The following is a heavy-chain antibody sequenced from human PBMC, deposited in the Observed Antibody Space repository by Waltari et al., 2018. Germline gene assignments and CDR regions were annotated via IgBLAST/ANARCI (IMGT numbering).Heavy chain of an antibody. Sequence: DVRPVEPGGGLVQTGGSLQLYCAVSGGDYWMDWVRQAPGKGLMWVSRIHSDGSRSNYADSVKGRFTVSRDRAKNMLYLQMDSLRVEDSAVYYCTTNPPGYWGQGTRVTVSS. CDR1: GGDYW. CDR3: TTNPPGY. CDR2: IHSDGSRS. V-gene: IGHV3-74*01. D-gene: IGHD2-15*01. J-gene: IGHJ4*02.